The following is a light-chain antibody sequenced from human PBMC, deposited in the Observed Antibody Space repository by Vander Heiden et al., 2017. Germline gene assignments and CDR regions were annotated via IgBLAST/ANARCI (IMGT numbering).Light chain of an antibody. CDR1: TSSIGSNT. J-gene: IGLJ1*01. V-gene: IGLV1-44*01. CDR2: SND. CDR3: GAWDDSLNVYV. Sequence: QSALTQPPSASGTPGQRVTISCSGSTSSIGSNTVNWYQQLPGTAPKLLIYSNDQRPSGVPDRFSGSKSGTSASLAISGLQSEDESDYYCGAWDDSLNVYVFGTGTKVAVL.